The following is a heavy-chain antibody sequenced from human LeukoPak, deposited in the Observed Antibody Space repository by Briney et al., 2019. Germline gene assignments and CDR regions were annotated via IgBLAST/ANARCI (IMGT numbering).Heavy chain of an antibody. Sequence: PGGSLRLSCSAAGFTCSSYYMHWVRQAPGKGLVWVSRINSDGSSATYADSVKGRFTISRDNTKNTLYLQMNSRSADYTAEYYFSKGNWGSYSNFDYWGQGALVTVSS. D-gene: IGHD7-27*01. J-gene: IGHJ4*02. CDR1: GFTCSSYY. CDR3: SKGNWGSYSNFDY. CDR2: INSDGSSA. V-gene: IGHV3-74*01.